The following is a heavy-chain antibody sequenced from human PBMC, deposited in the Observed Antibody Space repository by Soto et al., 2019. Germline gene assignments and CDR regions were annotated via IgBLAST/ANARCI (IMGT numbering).Heavy chain of an antibody. CDR2: MNPNSGNT. CDR1: GYTFTSYD. D-gene: IGHD3-3*01. V-gene: IGHV1-8*01. Sequence: GASVKVSCKASGYTFTSYDINWVRQATGQGLEWMGWMNPNSGNTGYAQKFQGRVTMTRNTSISTAYMELSSLRSEDTAVYYCARGSLRFLEWLSYFDYWGQGTLVTVSS. CDR3: ARGSLRFLEWLSYFDY. J-gene: IGHJ4*02.